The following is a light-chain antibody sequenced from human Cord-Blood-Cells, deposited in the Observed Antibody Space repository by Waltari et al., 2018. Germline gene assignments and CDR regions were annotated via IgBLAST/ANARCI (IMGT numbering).Light chain of an antibody. CDR1: SSNIGSNY. CDR2: RNN. CDR3: AAWDDSLSGRV. J-gene: IGLJ3*02. V-gene: IGLV1-47*01. Sequence: QSVLTQPPSASGTPGQMVTISCSGSSSNIGSNYVYWYQQLPGTAPKLLIYRNNQRPSGVPDRLSGSKSGTSASLASSGLRSEDDADYYCAAWDDSLSGRVFGGGTKLTVL.